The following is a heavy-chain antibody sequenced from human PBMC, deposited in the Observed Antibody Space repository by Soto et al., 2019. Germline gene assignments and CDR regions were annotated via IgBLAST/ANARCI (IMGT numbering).Heavy chain of an antibody. V-gene: IGHV1-3*05. CDR1: GYTFTSYA. Sequence: QVQLVQSGAEEKKPGASVKVSCKASGYTFTSYAMHWVRQAPGQRLEWMGWINAGNGNTKYSQKFQGRVTITRDTSASTAHKELSSLRSEDTAVYYCARSIVVVTALDYGGQGTLVTVSS. D-gene: IGHD2-21*02. CDR2: INAGNGNT. J-gene: IGHJ4*02. CDR3: ARSIVVVTALDY.